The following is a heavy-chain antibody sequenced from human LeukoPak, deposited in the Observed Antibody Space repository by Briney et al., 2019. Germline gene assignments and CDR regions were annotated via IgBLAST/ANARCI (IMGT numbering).Heavy chain of an antibody. CDR3: ANGAAADPYYFDY. J-gene: IGHJ4*02. D-gene: IGHD6-13*01. Sequence: GGSLRLSCAASGFTFSSYAMHWVRQAPGKGLEWVAVISYDGSNKYYADSVKGRFTISRDNSKNTLYLQMNSLRAEDTAVYYCANGAAADPYYFDYWGQGTLVTVSS. CDR2: ISYDGSNK. V-gene: IGHV3-30-3*01. CDR1: GFTFSSYA.